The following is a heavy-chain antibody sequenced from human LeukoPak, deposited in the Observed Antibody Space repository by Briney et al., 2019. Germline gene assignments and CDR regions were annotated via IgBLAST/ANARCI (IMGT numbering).Heavy chain of an antibody. CDR1: GFTFSSYA. V-gene: IGHV3-64*01. CDR3: ARDQGTMTGAFDY. CDR2: ISSNGGST. J-gene: IGHJ4*02. D-gene: IGHD3-22*01. Sequence: GGSLRLSCAASGFTFSSYAMHWVRQAPGKGLEYVSAISSNGGSTYYANSVKGRFTISRDNSKNTLSFQMGSLRAEDMAVYYCARDQGTMTGAFDYWGQGTLVTVPS.